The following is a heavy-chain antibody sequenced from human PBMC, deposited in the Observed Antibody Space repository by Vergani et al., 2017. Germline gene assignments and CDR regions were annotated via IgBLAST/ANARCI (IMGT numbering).Heavy chain of an antibody. CDR3: ARHTTYTDS. Sequence: EVELVQSGPEMRKPGESLKISCKVSEYSFGHYWIGWVRQMPGKGLEWMGIIYPAYSDIRYSPSFQGQVTISADKSISTAFLQWDSLKASDTALYYCARHTTYTDSWGQGTLVTVSS. J-gene: IGHJ4*02. V-gene: IGHV5-51*01. CDR2: IYPAYSDI. D-gene: IGHD1-1*01. CDR1: EYSFGHYW.